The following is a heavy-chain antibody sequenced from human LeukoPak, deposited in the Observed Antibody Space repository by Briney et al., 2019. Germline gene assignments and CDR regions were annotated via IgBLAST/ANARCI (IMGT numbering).Heavy chain of an antibody. J-gene: IGHJ4*02. CDR2: ISGSGGST. V-gene: IGHV3-23*01. CDR3: AKDLTSTVTTSGAFDY. Sequence: GGSLRLSCAASGFTFSSYAMSWVRQAPGKGLEWVSAISGSGGSTYYADSVKGRFTISRDNSKNTLYLQMNSLRAEDTAVYYCAKDLTSTVTTSGAFDYWGQGTLVTVSP. D-gene: IGHD4-17*01. CDR1: GFTFSSYA.